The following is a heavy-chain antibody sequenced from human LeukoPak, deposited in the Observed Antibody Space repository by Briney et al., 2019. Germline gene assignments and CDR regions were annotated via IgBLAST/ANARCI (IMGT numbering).Heavy chain of an antibody. J-gene: IGHJ4*02. D-gene: IGHD3-16*02. CDR1: GFTFSDYY. CDR2: ISSSGSTI. Sequence: PGGSLRLSCAASGFTFSDYYMSWIRQAPGKGLEWVSYISSSGSTIYYADSVKGRFTISRDNAKNSLYLQMNSLRAEDTAVYYCAREVKYYDYVWGSYRYSAVVYWGQGTLVTVSS. CDR3: AREVKYYDYVWGSYRYSAVVY. V-gene: IGHV3-11*01.